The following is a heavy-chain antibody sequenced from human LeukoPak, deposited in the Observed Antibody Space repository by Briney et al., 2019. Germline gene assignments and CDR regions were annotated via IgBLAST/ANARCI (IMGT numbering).Heavy chain of an antibody. D-gene: IGHD3-22*01. CDR1: GFTSSDYY. CDR2: ISSSGSTI. CDR3: ARRDSSGYYLDY. V-gene: IGHV3-11*04. J-gene: IGHJ4*02. Sequence: GGSLRLSCAASGFTSSDYYMSWIRQAPGKGLEWVSYISSSGSTIYYADSVKGRFTISRDNAKNSLYLQMNSLRAEDTAVYYCARRDSSGYYLDYWGQGTLVTVSS.